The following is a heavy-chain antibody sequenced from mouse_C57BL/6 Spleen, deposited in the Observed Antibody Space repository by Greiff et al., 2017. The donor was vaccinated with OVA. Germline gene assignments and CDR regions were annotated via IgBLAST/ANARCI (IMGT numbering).Heavy chain of an antibody. CDR2: IYPGAGDT. CDR1: GYAFSSYW. Sequence: VQLQQSGAELVKPGASVKISCKASGYAFSSYWMNWVKQRPGKGLEWIGQIYPGAGDTNYNGKFKGKGTLTADKSSSTAYMQLSSLTSEDSAVYFCARSGGYSNYFDYWGQGTTLTVSS. V-gene: IGHV1-80*01. CDR3: ARSGGYSNYFDY. J-gene: IGHJ2*01. D-gene: IGHD2-5*01.